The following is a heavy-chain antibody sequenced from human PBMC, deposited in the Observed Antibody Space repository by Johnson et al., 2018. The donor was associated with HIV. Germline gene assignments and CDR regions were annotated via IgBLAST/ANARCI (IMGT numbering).Heavy chain of an antibody. D-gene: IGHD1-26*01. J-gene: IGHJ3*02. CDR3: ARVRWEVHSVDAFDI. V-gene: IGHV3-30*19. CDR2: IWYDGSNK. Sequence: QVQLVESGGGVVQPGRSLRLSCAASGFTFSSYGMHWVRQAPGKGLEWVAVIWYDGSNKYYADSVKGRFTISRDNSKNTLYLQMNSLRAEDTAVYYCARVRWEVHSVDAFDIWGQGTMVTVSS. CDR1: GFTFSSYG.